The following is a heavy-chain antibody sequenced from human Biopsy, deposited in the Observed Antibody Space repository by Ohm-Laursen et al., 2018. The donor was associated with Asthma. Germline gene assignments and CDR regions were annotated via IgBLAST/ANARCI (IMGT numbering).Heavy chain of an antibody. CDR3: AKRRGYSDLTDFDH. CDR1: GFTFRHYA. J-gene: IGHJ4*02. Sequence: SLRLSCTASGFTFRHYALHWVRQAPGKGLEWVAVVSYDGGVVHYADSMKGRFTISRDNAKSTLYLQMNRLRTDDTAVYFCAKRRGYSDLTDFDHWGQGTLVTVSS. V-gene: IGHV3-30*18. CDR2: VSYDGGVV. D-gene: IGHD3-3*01.